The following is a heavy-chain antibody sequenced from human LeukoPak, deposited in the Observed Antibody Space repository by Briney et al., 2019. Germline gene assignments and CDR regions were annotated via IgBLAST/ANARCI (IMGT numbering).Heavy chain of an antibody. Sequence: SQTPSLTCAVSGGSISSGGYSWSWIRQPPGKGLEWIGYIYHSGSTYYNPSLKSRVTISVDRSKNQFSLKLSSVTAADTAVYYCAREGAYGAWYFDLWGRGTLVTVSS. CDR3: AREGAYGAWYFDL. D-gene: IGHD4-17*01. CDR1: GGSISSGGYS. J-gene: IGHJ2*01. CDR2: IYHSGST. V-gene: IGHV4-30-2*01.